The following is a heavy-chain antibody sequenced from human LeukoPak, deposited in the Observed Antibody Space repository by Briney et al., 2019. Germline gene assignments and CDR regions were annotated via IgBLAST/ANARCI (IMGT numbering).Heavy chain of an antibody. V-gene: IGHV1-2*06. CDR1: GYTFTGYY. CDR2: INPNSGGT. D-gene: IGHD2-15*01. Sequence: ASVKVSCKASGYTFTGYYMHWVRQAPGQGLEWMGRINPNSGGTIYAQKFQGRVTKTRDTSISTAYMELSRLRSDDTAVYYCARDPYCSGGSCYSDGWFDPWGQGTLVTVSS. CDR3: ARDPYCSGGSCYSDGWFDP. J-gene: IGHJ5*02.